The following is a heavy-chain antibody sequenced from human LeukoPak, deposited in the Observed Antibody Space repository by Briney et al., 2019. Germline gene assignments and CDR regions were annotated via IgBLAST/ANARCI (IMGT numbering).Heavy chain of an antibody. D-gene: IGHD1-26*01. CDR1: GGSISPHY. V-gene: IGHV4-59*08. CDR2: FHYSGST. J-gene: IGHJ4*02. Sequence: SETLSLTCTVSGGSISPHYWTWIRQPPGKGLEWIGYFHYSGSTNYNPSLKSRVTISVDTSKNQFSLNLSSVTAADTAVYYCARGRSGSYFDYWGQGTLVTVSS. CDR3: ARGRSGSYFDY.